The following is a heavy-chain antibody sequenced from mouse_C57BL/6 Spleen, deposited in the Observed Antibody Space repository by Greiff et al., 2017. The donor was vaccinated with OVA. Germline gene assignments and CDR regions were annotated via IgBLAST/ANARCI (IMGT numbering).Heavy chain of an antibody. CDR2: IYPGSGST. Sequence: QVQLQQPGAELVKPGASVKMSCKASGYTFTSYWITWVKQRPGQGLEWIGDIYPGSGSTNHNEKFKSKATLTVDTSSSTAYMQLSSLTSEDSAVYYCARSPITTVVEEDYWGQGTTLTVSS. J-gene: IGHJ2*01. D-gene: IGHD1-1*01. CDR1: GYTFTSYW. CDR3: ARSPITTVVEEDY. V-gene: IGHV1-55*01.